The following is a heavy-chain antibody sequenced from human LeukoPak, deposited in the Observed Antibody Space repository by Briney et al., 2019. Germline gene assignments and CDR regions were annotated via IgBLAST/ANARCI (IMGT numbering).Heavy chain of an antibody. CDR1: GYTFTSYY. CDR2: INPSDSIT. CDR3: ARGYPLDWNYFDY. D-gene: IGHD3/OR15-3a*01. Sequence: ASVKVSCKASGYTFTSYYMHWVRQAPGQGLEWVGIINPSDSITTYAQKIQGRVTMTRDTSTSTVYMELSSLRSEDSAVYYCARGYPLDWNYFDYWGQGTLVTVSS. J-gene: IGHJ4*02. V-gene: IGHV1-46*01.